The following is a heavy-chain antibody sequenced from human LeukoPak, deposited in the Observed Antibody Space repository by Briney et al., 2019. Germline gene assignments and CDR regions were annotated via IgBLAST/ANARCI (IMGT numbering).Heavy chain of an antibody. CDR3: AREYILTAYYGDY. CDR1: GYTFSGYY. V-gene: IGHV1-2*02. J-gene: IGHJ4*02. D-gene: IGHD3-9*01. Sequence: ASVKVSCKASGYTFSGYYIHWVRQAPGQGLEWMGWINPNTGGTKYAQRFQDRVTMTWDTSISTAYMELSRLRSDDTAVYYCAREYILTAYYGDYWGQGTLVTVSS. CDR2: INPNTGGT.